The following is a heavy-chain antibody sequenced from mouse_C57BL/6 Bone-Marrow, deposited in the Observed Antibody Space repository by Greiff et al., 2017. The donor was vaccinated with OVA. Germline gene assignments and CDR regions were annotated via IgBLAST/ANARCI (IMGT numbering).Heavy chain of an antibody. CDR1: GFSLTSYG. Sequence: VMLVESGPGLVAPSQSLSITCTVSGFSLTSYGVHWVRQPPGKGLEWLVVIWSDGSTTYNSALKSRLSISKDNSNSQVFLKMNSLQTDDTAMYYGASHAYYSNSEAMDYWGQGTSVTVSS. D-gene: IGHD2-5*01. CDR3: ASHAYYSNSEAMDY. CDR2: IWSDGST. J-gene: IGHJ4*01. V-gene: IGHV2-6*03.